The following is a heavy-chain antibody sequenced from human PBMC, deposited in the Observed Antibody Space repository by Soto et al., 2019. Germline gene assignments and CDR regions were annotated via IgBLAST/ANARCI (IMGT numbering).Heavy chain of an antibody. V-gene: IGHV4-59*01. D-gene: IGHD6-13*01. CDR1: GVSISSYY. CDR2: IYYSGST. J-gene: IGHJ4*02. CDR3: AIAPAPLYSSRWSYFDY. Sequence: QVQLQESGPGLVKPSETLSLTCTVSGVSISSYYWSWIRQPPGKGLEWIGYIYYSGSTNYNPSLKSLVTISVDKSKNQFSLKLSSVTAADTAVDYWAIAPAPLYSSRWSYFDYWGQGTLVTVSS.